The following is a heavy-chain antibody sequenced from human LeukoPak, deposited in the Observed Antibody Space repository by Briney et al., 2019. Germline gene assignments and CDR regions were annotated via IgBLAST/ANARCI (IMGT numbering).Heavy chain of an antibody. J-gene: IGHJ3*02. CDR1: GGSISSGAYH. D-gene: IGHD6-13*01. CDR3: ARTKAAAGWYDI. CDR2: IYYSGNT. V-gene: IGHV4-31*03. Sequence: RTSETLSLTCTVSGGSISSGAYHWSWIRQGPGKGLEWIGYIYYSGNTYYNPSLKSRVTISVDTSKNQFSLKLSSVTAADTAVYYCARTKAAAGWYDIWGQGTMVTVSS.